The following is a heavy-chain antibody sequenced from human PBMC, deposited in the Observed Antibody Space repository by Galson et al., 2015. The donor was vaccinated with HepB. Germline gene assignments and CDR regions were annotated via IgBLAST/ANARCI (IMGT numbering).Heavy chain of an antibody. D-gene: IGHD4-17*01. V-gene: IGHV3-74*01. CDR2: INGDGSNT. Sequence: SLRLSCAASGFTFSNYWMHWVRQAPGKGLVWVSRINGDGSNTIYADSVKGRFTISRDTAKSTLYLQMNSLGDEDTAMYYCTRDRDDYGDNAWLWGQGTLVTVSS. CDR3: TRDRDDYGDNAWL. CDR1: GFTFSNYW. J-gene: IGHJ4*02.